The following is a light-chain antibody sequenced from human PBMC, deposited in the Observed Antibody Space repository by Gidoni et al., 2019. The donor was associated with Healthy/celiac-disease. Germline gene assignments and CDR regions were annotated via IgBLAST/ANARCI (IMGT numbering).Light chain of an antibody. Sequence: QSVLTQPPSASGTPGQRVTISCSGSSSNIGSNTVNWYQQLPGTAPKLLIHSNNQRPSGVPDRFSGSKSGTSASLAISGLQSEDEADYYCAAWDDSLNGQWVFGGGTKLTVL. V-gene: IGLV1-44*01. CDR2: SNN. J-gene: IGLJ3*02. CDR3: AAWDDSLNGQWV. CDR1: SSNIGSNT.